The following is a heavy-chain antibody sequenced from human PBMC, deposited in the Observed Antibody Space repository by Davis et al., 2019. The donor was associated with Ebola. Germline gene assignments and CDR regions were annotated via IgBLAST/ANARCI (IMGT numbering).Heavy chain of an antibody. CDR2: ISYDGSNK. CDR3: ARDFYGDFMPDY. CDR1: GFTFSSYG. D-gene: IGHD4-17*01. V-gene: IGHV3-30*03. Sequence: PGGSLRLSCAASGFTFSSYGMHWVRQAPGKGLEWVAVISYDGSNKYYADSVKGRFTISRDNSKNTLYLQMNSLRAEDTALYHCARDFYGDFMPDYWGQGTLVTVSS. J-gene: IGHJ4*02.